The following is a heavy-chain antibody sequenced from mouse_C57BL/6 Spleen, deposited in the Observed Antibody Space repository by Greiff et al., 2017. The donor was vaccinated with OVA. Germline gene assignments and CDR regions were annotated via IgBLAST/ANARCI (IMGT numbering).Heavy chain of an antibody. J-gene: IGHJ2*01. CDR1: GFTFSSYA. CDR2: ISDGGSYT. D-gene: IGHD1-1*01. V-gene: IGHV5-4*01. CDR3: ARDTGSSVPYYFDY. Sequence: EVKLMESGGGLVKPGGSLKLSCAASGFTFSSYAMSWVGQTPEKRLEWVATISDGGSYTYYPDNVKGRFTISRDNAKNNLYLQMSHLKSEDTAMYYCARDTGSSVPYYFDYWGQGTTLTVSS.